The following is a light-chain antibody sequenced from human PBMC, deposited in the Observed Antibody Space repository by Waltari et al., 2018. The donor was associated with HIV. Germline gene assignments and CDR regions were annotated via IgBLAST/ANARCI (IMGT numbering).Light chain of an antibody. CDR1: QRISSNY. V-gene: IGKV3-20*01. CDR3: KQYSSSPWT. Sequence: EIVLTQSPGTLSLSPGERATLSCRASQRISSNYLAWYQKTPGQAPRLLIYCASNRATGIPDRFSGRVSGTDFTLTISRLEPEDFAVFYCKQYSSSPWTFGQGTKGE. CDR2: CAS. J-gene: IGKJ1*01.